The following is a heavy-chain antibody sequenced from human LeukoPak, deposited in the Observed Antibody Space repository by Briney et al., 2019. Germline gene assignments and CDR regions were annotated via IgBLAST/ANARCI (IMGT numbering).Heavy chain of an antibody. V-gene: IGHV3-21*01. D-gene: IGHD1-26*01. CDR3: ARNPVGGWELQEFDY. J-gene: IGHJ4*02. CDR2: ISSSSSYI. Sequence: GGSLRLSCAASGFTFSSYSMNWVRQAPGKGLEWVSSISSSSSYICYADSVKGRFTISRDNAKNSLYLQMNSLRAEDTAVYYCARNPVGGWELQEFDYWGQGTLVTVSS. CDR1: GFTFSSYS.